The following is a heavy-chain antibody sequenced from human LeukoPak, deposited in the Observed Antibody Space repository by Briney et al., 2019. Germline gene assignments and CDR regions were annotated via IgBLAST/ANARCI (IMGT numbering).Heavy chain of an antibody. V-gene: IGHV3-11*06. D-gene: IGHD1-26*01. J-gene: IGHJ4*02. Sequence: GGSLRLSCEASRFSFSDYSMTWIRQAPGKGLEWVSYISSTSSYTDYADSVKDRFTISRDNAKNSLYLHMNSLRADDTAVYYCARDTRSLIDYWGQGTLVTVSS. CDR1: RFSFSDYS. CDR3: ARDTRSLIDY. CDR2: ISSTSSYT.